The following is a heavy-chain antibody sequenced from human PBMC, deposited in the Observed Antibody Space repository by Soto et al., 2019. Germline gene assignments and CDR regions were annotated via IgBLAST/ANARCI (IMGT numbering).Heavy chain of an antibody. D-gene: IGHD2-15*01. V-gene: IGHV4-61*01. CDR2: IYHSGNT. CDR3: ARAHAPTLPFDY. J-gene: IGHJ4*02. Sequence: KASETLSLTCAVSGYSISSGYYGSWIRQPPGKGLEWIGFIYHSGNTKYNPSLKSRVTISIDTSKNQFSLSLNSVTAADTGVYFCARAHAPTLPFDYWGQGTLVTVSS. CDR1: GYSISSGYY.